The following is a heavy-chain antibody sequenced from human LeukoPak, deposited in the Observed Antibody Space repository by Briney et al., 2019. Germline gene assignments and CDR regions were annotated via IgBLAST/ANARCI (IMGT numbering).Heavy chain of an antibody. CDR3: ARDSRGTMPY. V-gene: IGHV4-38-2*02. Sequence: SETLSLTCTVSGYSISSGYYWGWIRQPPGKGLEWIGSIYHSGSTYYNPSLKSRVTISVDTSKNQFSLKLSSVTAADTAVYYCARDSRGTMPYWGQGTLVTVSS. J-gene: IGHJ4*02. CDR2: IYHSGST. D-gene: IGHD2-2*01. CDR1: GYSISSGYY.